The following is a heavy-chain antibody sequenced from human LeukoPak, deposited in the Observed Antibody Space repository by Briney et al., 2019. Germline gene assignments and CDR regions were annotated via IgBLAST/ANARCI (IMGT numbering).Heavy chain of an antibody. V-gene: IGHV3-30*04. CDR3: ARDNFYDSSGYNDY. Sequence: HPGGSLRLSCAASGFTFSSYAMHWVRQAPGKGLEWVAVISYDGSNKYYADSVKGRFTISRDNSKNTLYLQMNSLRAEDTAVYYCARDNFYDSSGYNDYWGQGTLVTVSS. CDR1: GFTFSSYA. D-gene: IGHD3-22*01. CDR2: ISYDGSNK. J-gene: IGHJ4*02.